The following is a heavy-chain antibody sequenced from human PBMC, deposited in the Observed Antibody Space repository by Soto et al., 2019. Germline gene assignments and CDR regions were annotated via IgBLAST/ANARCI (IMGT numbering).Heavy chain of an antibody. Sequence: SETLSLTCTVSGGSISSYYWSWIRQPPGKGLEWIGYIYYSGSTNYNPSLKSRVTISVDTSKNQFSLKLSSVTAADTAVYYCARHGGWNGGDAFDIWGQGTMVTVSS. CDR2: IYYSGST. D-gene: IGHD1-1*01. J-gene: IGHJ3*02. CDR3: ARHGGWNGGDAFDI. CDR1: GGSISSYY. V-gene: IGHV4-59*08.